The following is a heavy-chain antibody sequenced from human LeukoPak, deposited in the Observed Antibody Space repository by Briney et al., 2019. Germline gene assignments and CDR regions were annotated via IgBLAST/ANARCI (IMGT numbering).Heavy chain of an antibody. CDR3: ARGILGGYSYGQSTRYYYYGMDV. J-gene: IGHJ6*02. V-gene: IGHV1-69*01. CDR2: IIPIFGTA. D-gene: IGHD5-18*01. Sequence: GASVKVSCKASGGTFSSYAISWVRQAPGQGLEWMGGIIPIFGTANYAQKFQGRVTITADESTSTAYMELSSLRSEDTAVYYCARGILGGYSYGQSTRYYYYGMDVWGQGTTVTVSS. CDR1: GGTFSSYA.